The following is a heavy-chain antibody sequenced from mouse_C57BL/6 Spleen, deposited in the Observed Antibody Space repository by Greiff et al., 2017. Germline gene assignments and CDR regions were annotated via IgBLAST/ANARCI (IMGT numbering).Heavy chain of an antibody. D-gene: IGHD2-10*02. CDR3: ARYEERGYGNYRYFDV. J-gene: IGHJ1*03. CDR1: GYTFTEYT. V-gene: IGHV1-62-2*01. CDR2: FYPGSGSI. Sequence: VQRVESGAELVKPGASVKLSCKASGYTFTEYTIHWVKQRSGQGLEWIGWFYPGSGSIKYNEKFKDKATLTADKSSSTAYMKLSRLTSEDSAVYFCARYEERGYGNYRYFDVWGTGTTVTVSS.